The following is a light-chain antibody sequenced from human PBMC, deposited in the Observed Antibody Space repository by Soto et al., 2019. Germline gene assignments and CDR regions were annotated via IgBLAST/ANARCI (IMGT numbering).Light chain of an antibody. CDR2: DAS. CDR3: QQYNSYTWT. J-gene: IGKJ1*01. CDR1: QTISTW. V-gene: IGKV1-5*01. Sequence: IEVTQCASTLYESVGDRVTITCRASQTISTWLAWYQQKPGKAPKLLIYDASTLESGVPSRFSGSGSGTEFTLTISTLQPDDFATYYCQQYNSYTWTFGQGTKV.